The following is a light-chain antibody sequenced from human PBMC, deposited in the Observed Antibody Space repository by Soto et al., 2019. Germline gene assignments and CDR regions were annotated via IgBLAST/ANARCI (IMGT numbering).Light chain of an antibody. CDR2: LGS. CDR3: MQSLQTPWT. V-gene: IGKV2-28*01. CDR1: QTLLDSNGYNY. Sequence: DIVMTQSPLSLPVTPGEPASISCRSSQTLLDSNGYNYLDWYLQKPGQSPQLLISLGSDRASGVPDRFSGSGSGTDFTLKISRVEAEDVGVYYCMQSLQTPWTFGQGTNVGIK. J-gene: IGKJ1*01.